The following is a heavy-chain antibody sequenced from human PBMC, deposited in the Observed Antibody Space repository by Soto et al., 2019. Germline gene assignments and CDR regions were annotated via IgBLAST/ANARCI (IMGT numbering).Heavy chain of an antibody. Sequence: QLQLQESGPGLVKPSETLSLTCTVSGGSISSSSYYWGWIRQPPGKGLEWIGSIYYSGSTYYNPSLKSRVTISVDTSKNQFSLKLSSVTAADTAVYYCASRHLVVPAAFVAFDIWGQGTMVTVSS. D-gene: IGHD2-2*01. CDR3: ASRHLVVPAAFVAFDI. CDR2: IYYSGST. CDR1: GGSISSSSYY. J-gene: IGHJ3*02. V-gene: IGHV4-39*01.